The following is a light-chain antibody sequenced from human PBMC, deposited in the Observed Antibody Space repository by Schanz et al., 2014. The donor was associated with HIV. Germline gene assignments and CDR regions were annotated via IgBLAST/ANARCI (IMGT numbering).Light chain of an antibody. V-gene: IGKV1-9*01. Sequence: DIQLSQSPSFLSASVGDRVTVTCRASQDISTYLAWYQQTPGKAPKLLIYAAFTLQTGVPSRFSGSGSGTDFTLSISSLQPEDSATYYCQQLTSYPFTFGGGTKVEIK. CDR1: QDISTY. CDR2: AAF. CDR3: QQLTSYPFT. J-gene: IGKJ4*01.